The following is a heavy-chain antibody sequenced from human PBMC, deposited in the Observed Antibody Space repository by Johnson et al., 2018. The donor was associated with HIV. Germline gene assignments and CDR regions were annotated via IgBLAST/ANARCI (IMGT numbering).Heavy chain of an antibody. CDR1: GFTFSSYA. Sequence: QVQLVESGGGVVQPGRSLRLSCAASGFTFSSYAMHWVRQAPGKGLAWVAVISYDGSNKYYADSVKGRFTISRDNSKNTLYLQMNSLRAEDTAVYYCAKVLIVATGERAFDIWGQGTMVTVSS. D-gene: IGHD5-12*01. CDR2: ISYDGSNK. V-gene: IGHV3-30-3*01. CDR3: AKVLIVATGERAFDI. J-gene: IGHJ3*02.